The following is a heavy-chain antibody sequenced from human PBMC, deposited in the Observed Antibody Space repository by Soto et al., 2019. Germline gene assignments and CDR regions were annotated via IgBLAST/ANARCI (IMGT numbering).Heavy chain of an antibody. CDR2: INAAGSAS. Sequence: EVQLVESGGALVQPGGSLRLSCVGSGFTFSSYWMHWVRQVPGKGPVWVSRINAAGSASSYVDFVKGRFTVSRDNAKNTLYLEMNSLGAEDTAVYHCATGGYSYGWGYWGQGTLVTVSS. CDR1: GFTFSSYW. CDR3: ATGGYSYGWGY. J-gene: IGHJ4*02. V-gene: IGHV3-74*01. D-gene: IGHD5-18*01.